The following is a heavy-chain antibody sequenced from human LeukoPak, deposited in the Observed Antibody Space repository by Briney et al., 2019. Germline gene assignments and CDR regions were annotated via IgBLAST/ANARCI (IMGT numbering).Heavy chain of an antibody. CDR2: IHYDSTTE. CDR3: ARETRVRGSPAYYYYMDV. Sequence: GGSLRLSCAASGFAFSSYGMHWVRQAPGKGLEWVAYIHYDSTTEDYADSVKGRFTISRDNSRNTLYLQMSSLRAEDTAVYYCARETRVRGSPAYYYYMDVWGKGTTVTVSS. D-gene: IGHD3-10*01. V-gene: IGHV3-30*02. J-gene: IGHJ6*03. CDR1: GFAFSSYG.